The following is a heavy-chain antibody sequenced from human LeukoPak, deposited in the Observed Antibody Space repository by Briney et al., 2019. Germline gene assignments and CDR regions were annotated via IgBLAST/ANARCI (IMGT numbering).Heavy chain of an antibody. CDR2: ASTDEISQ. J-gene: IGHJ5*02. Sequence: GGSLRLSCAASGFTFSSYGMHWVRQAPGKGLEWLAVASTDEISQTYADSVKGRFIISRDNSKNTLYLQMNSLRAEDTAVYYCAKDGSSSWYYGWFDPWGQGTLVTVSS. D-gene: IGHD6-13*01. CDR1: GFTFSSYG. V-gene: IGHV3-30*18. CDR3: AKDGSSSWYYGWFDP.